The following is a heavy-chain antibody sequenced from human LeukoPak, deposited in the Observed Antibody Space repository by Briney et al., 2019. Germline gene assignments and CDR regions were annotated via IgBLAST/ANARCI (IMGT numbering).Heavy chain of an antibody. CDR1: GFTVSSNY. Sequence: GGSLRLSCAASGFTVSSNYMSWVRQAPGKGLEWVSVIYSGGSTYYADSVKGRFTISRDNSKNTLYPQMNSLRAEDTAVYYCASGYSYGYWGYWGQGTLVTVSS. CDR2: IYSGGST. V-gene: IGHV3-53*01. D-gene: IGHD5-18*01. CDR3: ASGYSYGYWGY. J-gene: IGHJ4*02.